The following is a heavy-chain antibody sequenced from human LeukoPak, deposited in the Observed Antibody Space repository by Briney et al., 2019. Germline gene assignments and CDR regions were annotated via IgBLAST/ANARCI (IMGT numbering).Heavy chain of an antibody. CDR2: IGSAGDT. D-gene: IGHD1-26*01. Sequence: GGSLRLSCAASGFTFSSYDMHWVRHATGKGLEWVSAIGSAGDTYYPGSVKGRFTISRENAKNSLYLQMNSLRAGDTAVYYCARGRGVGATALDYWGQGTLVTVSS. V-gene: IGHV3-13*01. CDR1: GFTFSSYD. CDR3: ARGRGVGATALDY. J-gene: IGHJ4*02.